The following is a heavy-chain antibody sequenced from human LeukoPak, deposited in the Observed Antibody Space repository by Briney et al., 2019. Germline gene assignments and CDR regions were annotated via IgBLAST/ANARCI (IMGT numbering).Heavy chain of an antibody. Sequence: GGSLRLSCAASGFTLKGYGMHWVRQAPGKGLEWVAFIRYDGSDKSYADCVKGRFTISRDNSENTLYLQINSLRVEDTAVYYCARDTPTTGYHLDSWGQGTLVTVSS. V-gene: IGHV3-30*02. J-gene: IGHJ4*02. CDR3: ARDTPTTGYHLDS. CDR2: IRYDGSDK. CDR1: GFTLKGYG. D-gene: IGHD1-1*01.